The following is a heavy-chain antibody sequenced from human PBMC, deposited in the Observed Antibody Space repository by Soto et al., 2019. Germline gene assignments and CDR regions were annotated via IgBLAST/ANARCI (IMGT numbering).Heavy chain of an antibody. CDR1: GFTFSSYW. D-gene: IGHD5-18*01. V-gene: IGHV3-74*01. Sequence: GGSLRLSCAASGFTFSSYWMHWVRQTAGEGLVWVSQINSDGSATKYADSVKGRFTISRDNAKNTVYLQMNSLRAEDTAVYYCATLNSFGSDYWGQGSLVTVSS. CDR2: INSDGSAT. J-gene: IGHJ4*02. CDR3: ATLNSFGSDY.